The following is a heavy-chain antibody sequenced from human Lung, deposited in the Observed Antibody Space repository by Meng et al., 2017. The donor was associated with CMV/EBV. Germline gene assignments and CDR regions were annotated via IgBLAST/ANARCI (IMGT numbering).Heavy chain of an antibody. D-gene: IGHD2-15*01. J-gene: IGHJ4*02. Sequence: SETLSLTCSVSGDSISRGGHYWAWIRQYPGKGLEWIGSVYYNGRTNYNPSLRSRVTISVDTSQNEFSLKLNSASSADTAVYFCAREGYCSDGVCRGPHGFDYWGQGTLVTVSS. V-gene: IGHV4-31*03. CDR3: AREGYCSDGVCRGPHGFDY. CDR2: VYYNGRT. CDR1: GDSISRGGHY.